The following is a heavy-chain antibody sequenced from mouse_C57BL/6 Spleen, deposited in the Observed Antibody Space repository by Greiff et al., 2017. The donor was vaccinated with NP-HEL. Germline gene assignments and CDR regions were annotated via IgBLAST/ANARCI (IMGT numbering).Heavy chain of an antibody. CDR2: INPNYGTT. Sequence: EVQLQQSGPELVKPGASVKISCKASGYSFTDYNMNWVKQSNGKSLEWIGVINPNYGTTSYNQKFKGKATLTVDQSSSTAYMQRNSLTSEDSAVYNCASGGYYYGSSYERFADWGQGTLVTVSA. V-gene: IGHV1-39*01. CDR3: ASGGYYYGSSYERFAD. J-gene: IGHJ3*01. D-gene: IGHD1-1*01. CDR1: GYSFTDYN.